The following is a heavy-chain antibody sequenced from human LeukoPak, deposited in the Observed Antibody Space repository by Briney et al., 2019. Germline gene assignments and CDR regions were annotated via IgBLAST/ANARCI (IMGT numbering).Heavy chain of an antibody. D-gene: IGHD3-16*02. Sequence: SETLSLTCTVSGGSISSYYWSWIRQPPGKGLEWIGEINHSGSTNYNPSLKSRVTISVDTSKNQFSLKLSSVTAADTAVYYCARFRTYYDYVWGSYRFLWFDPWGQGTLVTVSS. CDR3: ARFRTYYDYVWGSYRFLWFDP. CDR1: GGSISSYY. V-gene: IGHV4-34*01. CDR2: INHSGST. J-gene: IGHJ5*02.